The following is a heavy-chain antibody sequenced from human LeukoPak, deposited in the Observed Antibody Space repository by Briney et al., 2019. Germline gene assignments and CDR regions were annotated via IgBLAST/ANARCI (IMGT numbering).Heavy chain of an antibody. CDR2: INHSGST. CDR1: GGSFSGYY. V-gene: IGHV4-34*01. D-gene: IGHD5-24*01. CDR3: ARGPHADGYDY. Sequence: SETLSLTCAVYGGSFSGYYWSWIRQPPGKGLEWIGEINHSGSTNYNPSIKSRVTISVDTSKNQFSLKLSSVTAADTAVYYCARGPHADGYDYWGQGTLVTVSS. J-gene: IGHJ4*02.